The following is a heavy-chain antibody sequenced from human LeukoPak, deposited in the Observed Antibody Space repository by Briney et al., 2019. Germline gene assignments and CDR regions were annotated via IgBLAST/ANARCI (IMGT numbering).Heavy chain of an antibody. Sequence: ASVKVSCKASGYSFTSHYMHWVRQAPGQGLEWLGLINPSGSSTLYAQKFQGRVTMTRDMSTTTDYMELSSLRSDDTAVYYCARKKGDYCSGGSCSYNWFDPWGQGTLVTVSS. V-gene: IGHV1-46*01. CDR3: ARKKGDYCSGGSCSYNWFDP. J-gene: IGHJ5*02. CDR1: GYSFTSHY. D-gene: IGHD2-15*01. CDR2: INPSGSST.